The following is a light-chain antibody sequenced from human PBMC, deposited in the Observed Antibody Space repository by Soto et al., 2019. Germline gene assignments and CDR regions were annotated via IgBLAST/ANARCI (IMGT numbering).Light chain of an antibody. Sequence: DTQMTQSPSTLSASVGDRVTITCRASQSISTWLAWYQQKPGKAPNLLIYDASTLESGGPSGFSGSGSGTEFTLTISSLQPDDSATYYCQQYNSYPYTFGQGTRLENK. CDR2: DAS. CDR1: QSISTW. CDR3: QQYNSYPYT. J-gene: IGKJ5*01. V-gene: IGKV1-5*01.